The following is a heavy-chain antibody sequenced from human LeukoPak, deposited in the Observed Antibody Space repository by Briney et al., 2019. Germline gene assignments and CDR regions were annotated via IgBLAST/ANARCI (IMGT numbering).Heavy chain of an antibody. CDR2: ISSSSSYI. D-gene: IGHD5-18*01. J-gene: IGHJ4*02. Sequence: PGGSLRLSCAASGFTFSSYSMNWVRQAPGKGLEWFSSISSSSSYIYYADSVKGRFTISRDNAKNSLYLQMNSLRAEDTAVYYCARPDTAMVRGYYFDYWGQGTLVTVSS. CDR3: ARPDTAMVRGYYFDY. CDR1: GFTFSSYS. V-gene: IGHV3-21*01.